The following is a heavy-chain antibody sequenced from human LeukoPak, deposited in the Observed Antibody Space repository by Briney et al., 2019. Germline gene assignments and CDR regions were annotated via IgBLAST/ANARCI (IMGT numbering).Heavy chain of an antibody. V-gene: IGHV4-59*01. D-gene: IGHD4-17*01. Sequence: PSETLSLTCTVSGGSITSYYWSWIRQPPGKGLEWIGYIYYSGSNNYNPSLKSRVTMSVDTSKNRFSLMLSSVTAADTAVYYCAINYGDYPPDPWGQGTLVTVSS. CDR3: AINYGDYPPDP. CDR1: GGSITSYY. CDR2: IYYSGSN. J-gene: IGHJ5*02.